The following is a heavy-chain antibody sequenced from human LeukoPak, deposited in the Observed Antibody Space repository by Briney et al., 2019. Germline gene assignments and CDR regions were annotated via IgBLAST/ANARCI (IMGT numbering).Heavy chain of an antibody. D-gene: IGHD3-3*01. J-gene: IGHJ4*02. Sequence: PSETLSLTCTVSGGSISNYWSWIRQPPGKGLEWNGYIYYSGSTNYNPSLKSRVTISVDTSKNQFSLKLSSVTAADTAVYYCARGSHYDFWSGNYFDYWGQGTLVTVSS. V-gene: IGHV4-59*01. CDR2: IYYSGST. CDR3: ARGSHYDFWSGNYFDY. CDR1: GGSISNY.